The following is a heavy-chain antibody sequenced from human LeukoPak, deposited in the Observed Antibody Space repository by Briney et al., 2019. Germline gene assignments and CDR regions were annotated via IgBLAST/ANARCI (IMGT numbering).Heavy chain of an antibody. D-gene: IGHD3-16*02. J-gene: IGHJ4*02. CDR3: ARDPSWGDYVWGSYPASPFDY. CDR1: GFTFNTYA. V-gene: IGHV3-23*01. CDR2: ISSSGGST. Sequence: GGSLRLSCAASGFTFNTYAMSWVRQAPGKGLEWVSAISSSGGSTFHADSVKGRFTISRDNAKNSLYLQMNSLRAEDTAVYYCARDPSWGDYVWGSYPASPFDYWGQGTLVTVSS.